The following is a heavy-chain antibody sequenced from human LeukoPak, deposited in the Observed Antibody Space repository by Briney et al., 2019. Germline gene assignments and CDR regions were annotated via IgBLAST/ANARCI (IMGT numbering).Heavy chain of an antibody. CDR3: ARIDYDFWSGSPDAFDI. J-gene: IGHJ3*02. D-gene: IGHD3-3*01. CDR2: IYTSGST. CDR1: GGSISSYY. Sequence: SETLSLTCTVSGGSISSYYWSWIRQPAGKGLEWIGRIYTSGSTNYNPSLKSRVTMSVDTSKNQFSLKLSSVTAADTAVYYCARIDYDFWSGSPDAFDIWGQGTMVTVSS. V-gene: IGHV4-4*07.